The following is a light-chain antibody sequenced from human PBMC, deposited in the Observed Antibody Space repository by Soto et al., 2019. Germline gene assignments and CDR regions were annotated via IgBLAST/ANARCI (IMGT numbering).Light chain of an antibody. Sequence: QSVLTQPPSASGTPGQRVTISCSGSSSNIGSNYVYWYQQLPGTAPKLLIYRNNQRPSGVPDRFSGSKSGTSASLAISGLRPEDVADYYCPAWDDSLSGRYVFGPGTKVTVL. V-gene: IGLV1-47*01. CDR2: RNN. CDR1: SSNIGSNY. CDR3: PAWDDSLSGRYV. J-gene: IGLJ1*01.